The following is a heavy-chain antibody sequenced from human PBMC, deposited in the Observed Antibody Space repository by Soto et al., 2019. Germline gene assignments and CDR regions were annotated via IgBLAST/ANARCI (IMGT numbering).Heavy chain of an antibody. Sequence: QVQLVQSGAEVKKPGASVKVSCKASGYTFTSYGISWVRQAPGQGLEWMGWISAYNGNTNYAQKLQGRVTMTTETSTSTAYMELRSLRSDDTAVYYCAREGGYSSSWSTSSYYYYGMDVWGQGTTVTVSS. D-gene: IGHD6-13*01. CDR3: AREGGYSSSWSTSSYYYYGMDV. J-gene: IGHJ6*02. CDR2: ISAYNGNT. CDR1: GYTFTSYG. V-gene: IGHV1-18*01.